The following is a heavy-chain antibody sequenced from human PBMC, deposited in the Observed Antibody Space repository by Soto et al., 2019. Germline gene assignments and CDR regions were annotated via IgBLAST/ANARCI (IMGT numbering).Heavy chain of an antibody. CDR1: GFNFSSYA. Sequence: PGGSLRLSCSASGFNFSSYAMHWVRQAPGKGLEYVSAISSNGGSTYYADPVKGRFTISRDNSKNTLYLQMDSLRDDDTAVYYCVRPLPSGQNYGMDVWGQGTTVTVSS. D-gene: IGHD3-10*01. J-gene: IGHJ6*02. CDR2: ISSNGGST. V-gene: IGHV3-64*04. CDR3: VRPLPSGQNYGMDV.